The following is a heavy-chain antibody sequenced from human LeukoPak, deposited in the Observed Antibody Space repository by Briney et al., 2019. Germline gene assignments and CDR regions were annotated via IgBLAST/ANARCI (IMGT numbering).Heavy chain of an antibody. Sequence: GGSLRLSGAASGFTFSSYWMSWVRQAPGKGLEWVANIKQDGSEKYYVDSVKGRFTISRDNAKNSLYLQMNSLRAEDTAVYYCARGADCSSTSCPQGNDYWGQGTLVTVSS. CDR1: GFTFSSYW. J-gene: IGHJ4*02. CDR2: IKQDGSEK. V-gene: IGHV3-7*03. D-gene: IGHD2-2*01. CDR3: ARGADCSSTSCPQGNDY.